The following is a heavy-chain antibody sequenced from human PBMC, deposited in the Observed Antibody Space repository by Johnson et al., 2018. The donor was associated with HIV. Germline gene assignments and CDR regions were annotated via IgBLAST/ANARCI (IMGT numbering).Heavy chain of an antibody. V-gene: IGHV3-30*02. D-gene: IGHD6-19*01. CDR2: IVYDGSKK. CDR3: AKGSGSGWLRDAFDI. CDR1: GFTFSSNA. J-gene: IGHJ3*02. Sequence: QVKLVESGGGVVQPGGSLRLSCAASGFTFSSNAMHWVRQAPGKGLEWVAFIVYDGSKKYYADSVKGRFTISRDNSKNTLYLEMNSLRAEDTAVYYCAKGSGSGWLRDAFDIWGQGTMVTVSS.